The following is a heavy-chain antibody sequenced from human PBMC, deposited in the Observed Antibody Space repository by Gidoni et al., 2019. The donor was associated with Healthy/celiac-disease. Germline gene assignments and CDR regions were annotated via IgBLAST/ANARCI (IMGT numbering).Heavy chain of an antibody. CDR2: INPSGGST. J-gene: IGHJ3*02. V-gene: IGHV1-46*03. CDR3: ASSHYGDSTRGAFDI. D-gene: IGHD4-17*01. Sequence: QVQLVQSGAEVKKPGASVTVSCKASGYTFTSYYMHWVRQAPGQGLEWMGIINPSGGSTSYAQKFQGRVTMTRDTSTSTVYMELSSLRSEDTAVYYCASSHYGDSTRGAFDIWGQGTMVTVSS. CDR1: GYTFTSYY.